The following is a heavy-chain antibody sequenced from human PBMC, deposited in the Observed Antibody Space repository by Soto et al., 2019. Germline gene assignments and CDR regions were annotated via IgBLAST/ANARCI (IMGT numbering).Heavy chain of an antibody. Sequence: SVKVSCKASGFTFTSSAVQWVRQARGQRLEWIGWIVVGSGNTNYAQKFQERVTITRDMSTSTAYMELSSLRSEDTAVYYCAAASHSSSWYRYYNGMDVWGQGTTVTVSS. CDR3: AAASHSSSWYRYYNGMDV. CDR2: IVVGSGNT. J-gene: IGHJ6*02. V-gene: IGHV1-58*01. CDR1: GFTFTSSA. D-gene: IGHD6-13*01.